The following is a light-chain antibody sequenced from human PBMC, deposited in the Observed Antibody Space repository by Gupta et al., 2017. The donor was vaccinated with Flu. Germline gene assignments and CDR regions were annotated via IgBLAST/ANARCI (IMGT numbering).Light chain of an antibody. CDR3: AKWDSNLNMGG. Sequence: KVTISCSGSSSNIGNNFVSWYQQFQGTEHTRLSDEDIKRPSGIPDRFSGSKADASVDLAITGLQPGDEADDYCAKWDSNLNMGGCGGGTKLTV. CDR1: SSNIGNNF. V-gene: IGLV1-51*02. CDR2: EDI. J-gene: IGLJ3*02.